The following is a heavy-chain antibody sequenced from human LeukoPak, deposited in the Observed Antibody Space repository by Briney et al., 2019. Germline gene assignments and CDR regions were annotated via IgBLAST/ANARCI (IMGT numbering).Heavy chain of an antibody. Sequence: SETLSLTCTVSGGSISSSSYYWGWIRQPPGKGLEWIGSIYYSGSTYYNPSLKSRVTISVDTSKNQFSLKLSSVTAADTAVYYCASQPGYSSGWLYYFDYWGQGTLVTVSS. CDR3: ASQPGYSSGWLYYFDY. V-gene: IGHV4-39*01. CDR1: GGSISSSSYY. D-gene: IGHD6-19*01. J-gene: IGHJ4*02. CDR2: IYYSGST.